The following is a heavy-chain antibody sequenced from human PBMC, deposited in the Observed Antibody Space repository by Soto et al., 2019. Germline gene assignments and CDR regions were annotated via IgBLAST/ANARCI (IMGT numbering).Heavy chain of an antibody. V-gene: IGHV1-69*08. CDR2: IIPILGIA. CDR1: GGTFSSYT. J-gene: IGHJ4*02. D-gene: IGHD1-20*01. CDR3: ARDLHQAQYKRDSGY. Sequence: QVQLVQSVAEVKKPGSSVNVSCKASGGTFSSYTISWVRQAPGQGLEWMGRIIPILGIANYAQKFQGRVTITADKSTSTAYMELSRLRSEDTAVYYCARDLHQAQYKRDSGYWGQGTLVTVSS.